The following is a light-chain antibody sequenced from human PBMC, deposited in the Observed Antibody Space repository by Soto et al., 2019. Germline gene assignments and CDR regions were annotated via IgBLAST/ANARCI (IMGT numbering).Light chain of an antibody. V-gene: IGLV2-14*01. J-gene: IGLJ2*01. Sequence: QSALTQPASVSGSPGQSITISCTGTSSDVGNYNFVSWYQHHAGTAPKLIIYQVTNRPSGVSDRFSGSKSGDTASLTISGLQAEDEADYYRTSYTAFSTDILFGGGTQLTVL. CDR2: QVT. CDR3: TSYTAFSTDIL. CDR1: SSDVGNYNF.